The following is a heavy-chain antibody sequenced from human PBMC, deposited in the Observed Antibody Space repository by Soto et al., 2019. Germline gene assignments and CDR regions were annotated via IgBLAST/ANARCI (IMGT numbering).Heavy chain of an antibody. CDR2: INPADSDI. V-gene: IGHV5-51*01. J-gene: IGHJ4*02. Sequence: GESLKISCQGSGYSFTSNWIGWVRQMPGKGLEWMGIINPADSDIKYSPSFQGQVTISADKSIGTAYLQWSSLKASDTAMYYCERHKPDDASRNIDCWGQGTLVTVSS. D-gene: IGHD3-16*01. CDR3: ERHKPDDASRNIDC. CDR1: GYSFTSNW.